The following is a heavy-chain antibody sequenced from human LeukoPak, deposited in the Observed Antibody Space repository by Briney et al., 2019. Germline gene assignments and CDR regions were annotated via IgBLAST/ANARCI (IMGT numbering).Heavy chain of an antibody. CDR2: INHSGST. CDR1: GGSFSGYH. J-gene: IGHJ4*02. Sequence: SETLSLTCAVYGGSFSGYHWTWIRQPPGKGLEWIGEINHSGSTNYNPSLKSRVTISVDTSKNQFSLKLGSVTAADTAVYYCATGYCSGGSCYFDYWGQGTLVTVSS. D-gene: IGHD2-15*01. CDR3: ATGYCSGGSCYFDY. V-gene: IGHV4-34*01.